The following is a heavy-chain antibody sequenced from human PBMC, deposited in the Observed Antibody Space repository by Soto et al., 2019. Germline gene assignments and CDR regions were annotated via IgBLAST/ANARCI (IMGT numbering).Heavy chain of an antibody. CDR2: MDSNSDNK. D-gene: IGHD2-21*01. CDR3: ARRKRIAYGPSGNNYNPMDV. V-gene: IGHV1-8*01. CDR1: GYTFTSYD. J-gene: IGHJ6*02. Sequence: QVQLVQSGAEVKKPGASVKVSCKASGYTFTSYDINWVRQAAGQGLEWMGWMDSNSDNKGYAQKFQCRVTVTRDTSLSTAYMEVSSLRSEDTAVYYCARRKRIAYGPSGNNYNPMDVWGQGTTVTVS.